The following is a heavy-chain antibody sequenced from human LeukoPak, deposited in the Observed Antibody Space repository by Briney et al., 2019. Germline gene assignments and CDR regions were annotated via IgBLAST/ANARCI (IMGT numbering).Heavy chain of an antibody. CDR3: ARDRSRFYY. CDR1: GLTFSNYW. Sequence: GGALRLSCAASGLTFSNYWMSWVRQAPGKGLEWVANIKEDGNEKYYVDSVKGRFTISRDNAKKSLYLQMNSLRAEDTAVYYCARDRSRFYYWGQGTPVTVSS. J-gene: IGHJ4*02. V-gene: IGHV3-7*01. CDR2: IKEDGNEK. D-gene: IGHD2-2*01.